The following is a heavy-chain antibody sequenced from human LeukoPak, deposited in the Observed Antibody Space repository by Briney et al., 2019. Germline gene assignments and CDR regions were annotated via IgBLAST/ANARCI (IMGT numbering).Heavy chain of an antibody. J-gene: IGHJ5*02. D-gene: IGHD1-14*01. Sequence: SETLSLTCTVSGGPISSYYWSWIRQPPGKGLEWIGYIYYSGSTNYNPSLKSRVTISVDTSKNQFSLKLSSVTAADTAVYYCARGTVYPPGWFDPWGQGTLVTVSS. CDR2: IYYSGST. CDR1: GGPISSYY. V-gene: IGHV4-59*01. CDR3: ARGTVYPPGWFDP.